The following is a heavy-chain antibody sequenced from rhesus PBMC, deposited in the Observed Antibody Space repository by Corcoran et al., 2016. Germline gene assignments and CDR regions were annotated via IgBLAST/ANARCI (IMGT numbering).Heavy chain of an antibody. CDR3: ARGSLGYCTSTTCYYFDY. Sequence: QVQLVQSGAEVKKPGASVKLSCKASGYTFSIYAISWVRQAPGQGLEWMGGIITLVGITNYAQTFKGRVTITADTSTSKAYMELSSLRSEDTAVYYCARGSLGYCTSTTCYYFDYWGQGVLVTVSS. CDR2: IITLVGIT. CDR1: GYTFSIYA. V-gene: IGHV1-151*01. J-gene: IGHJ4*01. D-gene: IGHD2-2*01.